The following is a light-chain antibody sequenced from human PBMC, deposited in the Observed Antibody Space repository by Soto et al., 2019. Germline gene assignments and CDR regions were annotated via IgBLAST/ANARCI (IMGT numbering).Light chain of an antibody. V-gene: IGLV4-69*01. CDR1: SGHSSYA. CDR2: LSSDGSH. J-gene: IGLJ2*01. Sequence: QSVLTQSPSASASLGASVKLTCTLSSGHSSYAIAWHQQQPEKGPRYLMKLSSDGSHSKGDGIPDRFSGSSSGAERYLPIASLQSEGEADYYCQTWDTGARVVFGGGTKLTVL. CDR3: QTWDTGARVV.